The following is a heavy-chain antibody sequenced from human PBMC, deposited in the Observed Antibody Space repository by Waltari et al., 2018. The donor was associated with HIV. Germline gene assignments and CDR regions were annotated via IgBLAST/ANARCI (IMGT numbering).Heavy chain of an antibody. V-gene: IGHV1-18*01. CDR3: ARDNGLGGTYYYDSSGYYLFDY. CDR1: GYTFTSYG. Sequence: QVQLVQSGAEVKKPGASVKVSCKASGYTFTSYGISWVRQALGQGLEWMGWIIAYNGNKNDTQQVQGRVTRTTDTSTSTVYMVLRILRSDDTAVYYCARDNGLGGTYYYDSSGYYLFDYLGQGTLVTVSS. CDR2: IIAYNGNK. J-gene: IGHJ4*02. D-gene: IGHD3-22*01.